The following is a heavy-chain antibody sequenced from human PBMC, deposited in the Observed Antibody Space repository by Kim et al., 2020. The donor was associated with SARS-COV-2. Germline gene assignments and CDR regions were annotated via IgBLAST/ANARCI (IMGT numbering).Heavy chain of an antibody. CDR2: FYYTGNI. Sequence: SETLSLTCSLSGAFVTTYYWSWIRQPPGKGLEWIGYFYYTGNINYNPSLKSRVTISGDTSKNQFSLKLSSVTAADTALYYCARHGSSYEYFFDYWGQGSLVTVSS. D-gene: IGHD6-13*01. CDR1: GAFVTTYY. CDR3: ARHGSSYEYFFDY. J-gene: IGHJ4*02. V-gene: IGHV4-59*02.